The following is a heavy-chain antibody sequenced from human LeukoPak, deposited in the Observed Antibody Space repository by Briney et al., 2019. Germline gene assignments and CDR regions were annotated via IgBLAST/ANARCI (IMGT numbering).Heavy chain of an antibody. Sequence: GGSLRLSCAASGFAFSSYSMNWVRHAPGKGLEWVANINGRGFSIHYADSIKGRFTISRDNTKDLLYLQMTSLRADDTALYYCTRDQPSSGWGFDSWGRGTLVIVSS. J-gene: IGHJ4*02. CDR3: TRDQPSSGWGFDS. CDR2: INGRGFSI. V-gene: IGHV3-21*06. D-gene: IGHD6-19*01. CDR1: GFAFSSYS.